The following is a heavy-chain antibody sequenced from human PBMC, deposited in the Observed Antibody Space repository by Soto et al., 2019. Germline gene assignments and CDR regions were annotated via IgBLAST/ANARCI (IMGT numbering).Heavy chain of an antibody. CDR2: ISAYNGNT. D-gene: IGHD2-2*01. Sequence: QVQLVQSGAEVKKPGASVKVSCKASGYTFTSYGISWVRQAPGQGLEWMGWISAYNGNTNYAQKLQGRVTMTTDTSTSTAYMELRSLRSDDTAVYYCARDLGACISTSCYPPRDYYYGMDVWGQGTTVTVSS. V-gene: IGHV1-18*01. CDR1: GYTFTSYG. J-gene: IGHJ6*02. CDR3: ARDLGACISTSCYPPRDYYYGMDV.